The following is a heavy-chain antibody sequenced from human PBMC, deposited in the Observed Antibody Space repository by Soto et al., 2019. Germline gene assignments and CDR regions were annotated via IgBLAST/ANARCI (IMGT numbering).Heavy chain of an antibody. CDR2: IKSKTDGGTT. CDR3: TTEVQLVRPATFDY. CDR1: GFTFSNAG. Sequence: PGGSLRLSCAAAGFTFSNAGRNWVRQAPGKGLEWVGRIKSKTDGGTTDYAAPVKGRFTISRDDSKNTLYLQMNSLKTEDTAVYYCTTEVQLVRPATFDYWGQGTLVTVSS. D-gene: IGHD6-6*01. V-gene: IGHV3-15*07. J-gene: IGHJ4*02.